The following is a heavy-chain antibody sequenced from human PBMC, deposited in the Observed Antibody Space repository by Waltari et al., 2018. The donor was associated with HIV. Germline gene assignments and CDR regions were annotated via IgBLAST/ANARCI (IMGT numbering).Heavy chain of an antibody. CDR2: INHSGST. D-gene: IGHD6-6*01. CDR1: GGSCSGYY. CDR3: ARGGDSSSPFGV. V-gene: IGHV4-34*01. Sequence: QVQLQQWGAGLLTPSETMSLTCAVYGGSCSGYYWSWIRQPPGKGLEWIGEINHSGSTNYNPSLKSRVTISVDTSKNQFSLKLSSVTAADTAVYYCARGGDSSSPFGVWGQGTTVTVSS. J-gene: IGHJ6*02.